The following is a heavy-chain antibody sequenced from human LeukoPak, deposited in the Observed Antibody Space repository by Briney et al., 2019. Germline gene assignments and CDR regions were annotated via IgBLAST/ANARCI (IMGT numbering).Heavy chain of an antibody. V-gene: IGHV3-49*04. Sequence: GGSLRLSCTASGFTFGDYAMSWVRQAPGKGLEWVGFIRSKAYGGATEYAASVKGRFTISRDNSKNTLYLQMNSLRAEDTAVYYCARGELLWFGERGIDIWGQGTMVTVSS. CDR1: GFTFGDYA. CDR2: IRSKAYGGAT. CDR3: ARGELLWFGERGIDI. J-gene: IGHJ3*02. D-gene: IGHD3-10*01.